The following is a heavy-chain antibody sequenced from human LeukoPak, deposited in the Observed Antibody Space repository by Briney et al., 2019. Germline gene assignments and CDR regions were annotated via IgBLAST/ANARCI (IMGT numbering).Heavy chain of an antibody. D-gene: IGHD6-19*01. CDR1: GGSISSYY. V-gene: IGHV4-59*12. CDR2: IHYSGST. CDR3: ARDNQYSSGWFGDGFDI. J-gene: IGHJ3*02. Sequence: SETLSLTCTVSGGSISSYYWSWIRQPPGKGLEWIGYIHYSGSTNYNPSLKSRVTISLDTSKNQFSLRLTSVTAADTAVYYCARDNQYSSGWFGDGFDIWGQGTMVTVSS.